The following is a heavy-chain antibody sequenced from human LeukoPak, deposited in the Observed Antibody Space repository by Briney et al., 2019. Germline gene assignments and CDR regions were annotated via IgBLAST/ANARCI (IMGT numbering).Heavy chain of an antibody. Sequence: GGSLRLSCAASGFTFSSYAMSWVRQAPGKGLEWVSAISGSGGSTYYADSVKGRFTISRDNSKNTLYLQMNSLRAEDTAVYYCAKEMWDIVVVVAAVDYWGQGTLVTVSS. J-gene: IGHJ4*02. CDR2: ISGSGGST. D-gene: IGHD2-15*01. CDR1: GFTFSSYA. CDR3: AKEMWDIVVVVAAVDY. V-gene: IGHV3-23*01.